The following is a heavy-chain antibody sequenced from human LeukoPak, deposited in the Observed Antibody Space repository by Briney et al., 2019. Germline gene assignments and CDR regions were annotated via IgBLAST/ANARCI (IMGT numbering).Heavy chain of an antibody. J-gene: IGHJ5*02. D-gene: IGHD3-10*01. CDR1: GGSFSGYY. CDR2: INHSGST. CDR3: ARGIRGGLRRSRFDP. Sequence: SESLSLTCAVYGGSFSGYYWIWIRQPPGKGLEWIGEINHSGSTNYNPSLKSRVTISVDTSKNQFSLKLSSVTAADTAVYYCARGIRGGLRRSRFDPWGQGTLVTVSS. V-gene: IGHV4-34*01.